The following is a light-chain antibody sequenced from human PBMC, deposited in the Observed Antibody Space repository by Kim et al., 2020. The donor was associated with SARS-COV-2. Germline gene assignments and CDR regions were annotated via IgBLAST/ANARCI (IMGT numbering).Light chain of an antibody. J-gene: IGKJ2*03. V-gene: IGKV3-20*01. Sequence: PGERALVSYRAIKSVRRRYLSWYLQKPGQAPRLFFFEASGRASGTPDRFSGSGSGTVFSLTISRLEPEDLAVYYFPQYGGSPLYSFGQGTKLEI. CDR1: KSVRRRY. CDR2: EAS. CDR3: PQYGGSPLYS.